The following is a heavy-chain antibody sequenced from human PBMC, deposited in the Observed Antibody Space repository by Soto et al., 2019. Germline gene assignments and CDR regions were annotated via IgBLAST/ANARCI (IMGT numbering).Heavy chain of an antibody. CDR2: IYYSGTT. D-gene: IGHD3-16*01. CDR3: ARSQRGRTAFTFDY. V-gene: IGHV4-61*01. Sequence: PSETLSLACAVSGDSFSNDNYYWSWILQPPGKGLEWIGYIYYSGTTNYNCYLKSRLSLSVDMSKNQFSLKLASVTAADTAVYFCARSQRGRTAFTFDYWGQGALVTVS. J-gene: IGHJ4*02. CDR1: GDSFSNDNYY.